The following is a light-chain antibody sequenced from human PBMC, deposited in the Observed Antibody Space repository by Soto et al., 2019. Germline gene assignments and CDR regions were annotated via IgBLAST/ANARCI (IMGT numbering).Light chain of an antibody. V-gene: IGLV2-14*01. CDR3: SSYSSSSTFDV. J-gene: IGLJ1*01. CDR1: SSDIGGFYY. Sequence: QSALTQPASVSGSPGQSITISCTGTSSDIGGFYYVSWYQHHPGKDPKLMIYQVSNRPSGVSNRFSGSKSGNTASLTISGLQAEDEADYFCSSYSSSSTFDVFGAGTKVTVL. CDR2: QVS.